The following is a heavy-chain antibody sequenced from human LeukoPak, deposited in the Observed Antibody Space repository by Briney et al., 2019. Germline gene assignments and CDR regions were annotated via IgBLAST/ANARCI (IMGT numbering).Heavy chain of an antibody. CDR3: ASLDIVVVPAADGDY. CDR1: GFTFGSSP. CDR2: ISSSSSYI. J-gene: IGHJ4*02. D-gene: IGHD2-2*03. V-gene: IGHV3-21*01. Sequence: GGSLRLSCAASGFTFGSSPMHWVRQAPGKGLEWVSSISSSSSYIYYADSLKGRFTISRDNAKKSLYLQMNSLRAEDTAVYYCASLDIVVVPAADGDYWGQGTLVTVSS.